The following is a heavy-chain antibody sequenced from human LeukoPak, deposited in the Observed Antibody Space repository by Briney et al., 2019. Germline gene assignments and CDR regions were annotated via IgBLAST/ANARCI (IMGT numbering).Heavy chain of an antibody. CDR2: MNPNSGST. CDR3: ARGRSTGYPYYFEY. CDR1: GYTFNSYD. Sequence: PSVKVDCKASGYTFNSYDINWVRQATGQGLEWMGWMNPNSGSTGYAQKLQGRVTITRNTSISTAYMELSGLRSEDTAVYYCARGRSTGYPYYFEYWGQGTLVTVSS. D-gene: IGHD5-12*01. J-gene: IGHJ4*02. V-gene: IGHV1-8*03.